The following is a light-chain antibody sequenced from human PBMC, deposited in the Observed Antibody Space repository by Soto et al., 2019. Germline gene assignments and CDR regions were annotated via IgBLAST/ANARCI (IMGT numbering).Light chain of an antibody. CDR2: GAS. CDR1: QSVSSSY. J-gene: IGKJ1*01. CDR3: QQYGSSGT. V-gene: IGKV3-20*01. Sequence: EIVLTQSPGTLSWSPLERATLSFRASQSVSSSYLAWYQQKPGQAPRLLIYGASNRATGIPDRFSGSGSGTDFTLTISRLETEDFAVYYCQQYGSSGTFGQGTKVDIK.